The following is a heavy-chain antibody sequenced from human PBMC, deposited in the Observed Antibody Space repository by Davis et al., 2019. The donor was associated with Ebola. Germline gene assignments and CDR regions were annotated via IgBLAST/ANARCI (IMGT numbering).Heavy chain of an antibody. J-gene: IGHJ6*02. CDR1: GFTFSSYW. Sequence: GGSLRLSCAASGFTFSSYWMHWIRQAPGKGLEWVSYISSSGSTIYYADSVKGRFTISRDNAKNSLYLQMNSLRAEDTAVYYCARDRSGYDYYGMDVWGQGTTVTVSS. D-gene: IGHD6-19*01. CDR2: ISSSGSTI. CDR3: ARDRSGYDYYGMDV. V-gene: IGHV3-48*04.